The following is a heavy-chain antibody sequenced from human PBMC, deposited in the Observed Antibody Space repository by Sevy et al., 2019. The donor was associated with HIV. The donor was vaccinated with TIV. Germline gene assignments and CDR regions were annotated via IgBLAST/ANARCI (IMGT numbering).Heavy chain of an antibody. Sequence: GGYLRLSCTASGFTFRRNSMNWVRQAPGKGLEWLAYINTLSDTIKYADSVKGRFTISRDNAKNSLYLQMNSLRVEDTAVYYCARDASLAAYYFDFWGQGTLVTVSS. CDR1: GFTFRRNS. V-gene: IGHV3-48*01. J-gene: IGHJ4*02. CDR2: INTLSDTI. D-gene: IGHD1-1*01. CDR3: ARDASLAAYYFDF.